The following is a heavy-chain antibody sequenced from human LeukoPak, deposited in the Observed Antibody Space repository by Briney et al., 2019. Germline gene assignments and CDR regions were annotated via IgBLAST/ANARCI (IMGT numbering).Heavy chain of an antibody. CDR2: IYWDDDK. J-gene: IGHJ4*02. Sequence: SGPTLVNPTQTLTLTCTFSGFSLSTSGVGVGWIRQPPGKALEWLALIYWDDDKRYSPSLKCGLTITQDASKNQVVLTMTNMDPVDTATYYCAHWWMGTESGSVIDYWGQGTLVTVSS. CDR3: AHWWMGTESGSVIDY. D-gene: IGHD5-12*01. V-gene: IGHV2-5*02. CDR1: GFSLSTSGVG.